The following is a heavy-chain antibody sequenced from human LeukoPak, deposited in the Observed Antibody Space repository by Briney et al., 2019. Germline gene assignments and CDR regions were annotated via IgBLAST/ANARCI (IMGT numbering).Heavy chain of an antibody. Sequence: TSETLSLTCTVSGGSISSSSYYWGWIRQPPGKGLEWIGTIYYSGSTYYNPSLKSRVTISVDTSKNQFSLKLSSVTAADTAVYYCAREVGYCTNGVCYYHYMDVWGKGTMVTVSS. CDR1: GGSISSSSYY. V-gene: IGHV4-39*07. CDR2: IYYSGST. D-gene: IGHD2-8*01. J-gene: IGHJ6*03. CDR3: AREVGYCTNGVCYYHYMDV.